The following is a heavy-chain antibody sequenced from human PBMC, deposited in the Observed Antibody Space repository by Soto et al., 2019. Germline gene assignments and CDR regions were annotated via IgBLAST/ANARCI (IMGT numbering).Heavy chain of an antibody. D-gene: IGHD3-22*01. V-gene: IGHV1-3*01. CDR3: AREVPYGYSRFDY. J-gene: IGHJ4*02. Sequence: QVHLLQSGAEVKKPGASVKVSCKTSGYTFTNNVIHWVRQAPGQRLKWLGWVNAGNENTQSSRGFQGRLTLSKDTSATTAYMELSRLTPEDTAIYFCAREVPYGYSRFDYWGQGTLITVSS. CDR2: VNAGNENT. CDR1: GYTFTNNV.